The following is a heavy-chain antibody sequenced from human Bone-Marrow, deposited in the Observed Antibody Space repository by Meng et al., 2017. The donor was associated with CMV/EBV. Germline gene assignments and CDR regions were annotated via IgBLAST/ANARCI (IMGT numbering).Heavy chain of an antibody. D-gene: IGHD2-2*01. V-gene: IGHV4-39*07. CDR1: GGSISSSSYY. CDR3: ASRSPAALYYYYYYGMDV. J-gene: IGHJ6*02. Sequence: SEPLSLTCTVSGGSISSSSYYWGWIRQPPGKGLEWIGSIYYSGSTNYNPSLKSRVTISVDTSKNQFSLKLSSVTAADTAVYYCASRSPAALYYYYYYGMDVWGQGTTVTVSS. CDR2: IYYSGST.